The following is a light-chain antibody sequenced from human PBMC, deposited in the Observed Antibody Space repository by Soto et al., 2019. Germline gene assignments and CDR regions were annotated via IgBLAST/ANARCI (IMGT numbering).Light chain of an antibody. CDR1: QSVSSNY. CDR3: YQYAGLLRS. J-gene: IGKJ1*01. V-gene: IGKV3-20*01. CDR2: AAS. Sequence: EIVLTQSPGTLSLSPGEGATLSCRASQSVSSNYLAWYQQKPGQPPRLLIYAASSRATGIPDRFNGSGSGTDFTLTISRLEPEDFAVYYCYQYAGLLRSFGQGTKVEIK.